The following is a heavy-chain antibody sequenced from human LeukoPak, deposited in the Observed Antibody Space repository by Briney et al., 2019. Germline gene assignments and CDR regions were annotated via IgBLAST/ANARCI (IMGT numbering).Heavy chain of an antibody. CDR2: IKQDGSET. CDR3: ARDFWGAYRVDFFDY. CDR1: GFTFSNYW. J-gene: IGHJ4*02. Sequence: GGSLRLSCAASGFTFSNYWMSWVRRAPGKGLEWVANIKQDGSETYYVDSVRGRFTISRDNAKNTLYLQMNSLRAEDTAVYYCARDFWGAYRVDFFDYWGQGILVTVSS. D-gene: IGHD3-3*01. V-gene: IGHV3-7*01.